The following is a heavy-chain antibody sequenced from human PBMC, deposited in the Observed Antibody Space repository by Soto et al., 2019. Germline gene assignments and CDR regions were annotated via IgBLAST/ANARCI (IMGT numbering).Heavy chain of an antibody. CDR2: IYYSGST. J-gene: IGHJ4*02. V-gene: IGHV4-59*08. CDR3: ARLLVVAFRGDYYFDY. CDR1: GGSISSYY. Sequence: SETLSLTCTVSGGSISSYYLSWIRQPPGKGLEWIGYIYYSGSTNYNPSLKSRVTISVDTSKNQFSLKLSSVTAADTAVYYCARLLVVAFRGDYYFDYWGQGTLVTVSS. D-gene: IGHD2-15*01.